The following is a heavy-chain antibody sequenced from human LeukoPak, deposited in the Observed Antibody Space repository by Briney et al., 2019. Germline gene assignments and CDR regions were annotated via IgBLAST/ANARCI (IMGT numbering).Heavy chain of an antibody. J-gene: IGHJ4*02. Sequence: SVKVSCKASGFTFTNFPMQWVRQARGQRLEWIGWIVAGSGNTNYAQKFQERVTITRDMSTSTAYMELSSLRSEDTAVYYCAKDVEQWLGRGRDYFDYWGQGNLVTVSS. CDR3: AKDVEQWLGRGRDYFDY. CDR2: IVAGSGNT. V-gene: IGHV1-58*02. CDR1: GFTFTNFP. D-gene: IGHD6-19*01.